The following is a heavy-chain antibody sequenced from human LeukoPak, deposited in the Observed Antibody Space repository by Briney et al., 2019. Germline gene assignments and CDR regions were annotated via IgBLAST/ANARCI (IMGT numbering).Heavy chain of an antibody. CDR3: AREGPYYDIPTVLVSPQFDY. V-gene: IGHV1-2*02. CDR1: GYTFTCYY. J-gene: IGHJ4*02. Sequence: GASVKVSCKASGYTFTCYYMHWVRQAPGQGLEWMGWINPNSGGTNYAQKFQGRVTMTRATSISTAYMELSRLRSDDTTMYYCAREGPYYDIPTVLVSPQFDYWGQGTLVTVSS. D-gene: IGHD3-9*01. CDR2: INPNSGGT.